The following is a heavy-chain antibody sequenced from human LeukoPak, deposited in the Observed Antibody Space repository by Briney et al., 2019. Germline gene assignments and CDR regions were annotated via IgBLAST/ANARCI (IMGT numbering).Heavy chain of an antibody. Sequence: SETLSLTCTVSGGSISSYYWSWIRQPPGKGLEWIGYIYYSGSTNYNPSLKSRVTISVDTSKNQFSLKLSSVTAADMAVYYCARHWGCSSTSCYGPGWFDPWGQGTLVTVSS. CDR1: GGSISSYY. CDR3: ARHWGCSSTSCYGPGWFDP. CDR2: IYYSGST. V-gene: IGHV4-59*08. J-gene: IGHJ5*02. D-gene: IGHD2-2*01.